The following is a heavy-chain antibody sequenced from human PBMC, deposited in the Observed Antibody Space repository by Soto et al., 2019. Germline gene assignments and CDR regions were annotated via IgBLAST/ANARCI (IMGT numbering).Heavy chain of an antibody. CDR1: GYTFSSYG. D-gene: IGHD5-18*01. CDR2: FNTYNGNT. Sequence: QVQLVQSGAEVKKPGASVKVSCKVSGYTFSSYGITWVRQAPGQRLEWMGWFNTYNGNTNYAQKFQGRVTMTTDTSTSTAYMELRSLRSDDTAVYYCARERGGYSYGDYWGQGALVTVSS. V-gene: IGHV1-18*01. J-gene: IGHJ4*02. CDR3: ARERGGYSYGDY.